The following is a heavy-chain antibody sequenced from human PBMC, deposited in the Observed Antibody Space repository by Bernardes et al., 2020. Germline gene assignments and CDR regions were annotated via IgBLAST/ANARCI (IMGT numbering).Heavy chain of an antibody. V-gene: IGHV3-23*01. CDR1: GFTFSSSA. Sequence: GGSLRLSCAASGFTFSSSAMTWVRQAPGKGLQWVSATDATGYSTYYADSVKGRFTISRDNSKKTLSLQMNSLRADDTAVYYCAKNRRSSSDAFHIWGQGTMVTVSS. J-gene: IGHJ3*02. CDR2: TDATGYST. CDR3: AKNRRSSSDAFHI.